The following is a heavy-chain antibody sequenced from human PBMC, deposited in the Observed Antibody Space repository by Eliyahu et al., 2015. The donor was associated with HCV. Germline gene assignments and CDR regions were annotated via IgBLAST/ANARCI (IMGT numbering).Heavy chain of an antibody. CDR1: GFDFSSFD. J-gene: IGHJ2*01. Sequence: EVQVVDFGGDLVKPGGSLRLSCGASGFDFSSFDFXGVRRVPLAXAQGLEWLTVVTQDGSTHYAAALEGRSAVSRDNARNSVYLHLSSLRDEDTALYFCARGRRDRTPLAYFDVWGRGTQVTVSS. CDR2: VTQDGST. V-gene: IGHV3-69-1*01. D-gene: IGHD1-14*01. CDR3: ARGRRDRTPLAYFDV.